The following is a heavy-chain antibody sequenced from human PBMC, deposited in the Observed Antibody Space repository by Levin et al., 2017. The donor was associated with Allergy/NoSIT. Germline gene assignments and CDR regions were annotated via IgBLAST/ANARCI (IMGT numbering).Heavy chain of an antibody. CDR2: IYTGGST. CDR1: GFTVSSNY. Sequence: GGSLRLSCAPSGFTVSSNYMSWVRQAPGKGLEWVSVIYTGGSTYYADSVKGRFIISRDNSKNTLYLQMNSLRADDTAVYYCARGYYGSAYNFDYWGQGTLVTVSS. D-gene: IGHD3-10*01. CDR3: ARGYYGSAYNFDY. J-gene: IGHJ4*02. V-gene: IGHV3-66*01.